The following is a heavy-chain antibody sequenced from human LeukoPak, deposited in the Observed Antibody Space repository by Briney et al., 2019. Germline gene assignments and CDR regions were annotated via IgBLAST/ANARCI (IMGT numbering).Heavy chain of an antibody. V-gene: IGHV1-2*02. Sequence: ASVTVSFKASGYTFTGYYMHWVRQAPGQGVEWMGWINPNSGGTNYAQKFQGRVTMTRDTSISTAYMELSKLRSDDTAVYYCARGLGEFPYDYWGQGTLVTVSS. CDR2: INPNSGGT. CDR3: ARGLGEFPYDY. D-gene: IGHD3-16*01. J-gene: IGHJ4*02. CDR1: GYTFTGYY.